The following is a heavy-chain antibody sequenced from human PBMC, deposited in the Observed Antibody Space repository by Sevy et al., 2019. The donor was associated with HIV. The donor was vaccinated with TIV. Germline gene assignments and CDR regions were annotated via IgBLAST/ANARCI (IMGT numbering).Heavy chain of an antibody. CDR3: AKLETVYYYGMDV. V-gene: IGHV4-39*01. J-gene: IGHJ6*02. D-gene: IGHD1-1*01. Sequence: SETLSLTCNVSGGSISSSYYWGWIRQPPGKGLEWIGSIYYTGSTYYKTSLKSRITATVDRSKNQLSLRLTTVTAADTAVYYCAKLETVYYYGMDVWGQGIMVTVSS. CDR1: GGSISSSYY. CDR2: IYYTGST.